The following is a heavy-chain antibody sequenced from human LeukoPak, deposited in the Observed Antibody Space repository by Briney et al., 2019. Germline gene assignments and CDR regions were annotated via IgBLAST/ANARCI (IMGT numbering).Heavy chain of an antibody. CDR3: ARYYDSTGSFDY. Sequence: SETLSLTCTVSGDSVSRSSYYWTWLRQPPGKGLEWIGYIYYVGSTNYNPSLRSRLTMSVDTSKNQFSLRLSSVIAADTAVYYCARYYDSTGSFDYWGQGTLVTVSS. CDR1: GDSVSRSSYY. D-gene: IGHD3-22*01. V-gene: IGHV4-61*01. J-gene: IGHJ4*02. CDR2: IYYVGST.